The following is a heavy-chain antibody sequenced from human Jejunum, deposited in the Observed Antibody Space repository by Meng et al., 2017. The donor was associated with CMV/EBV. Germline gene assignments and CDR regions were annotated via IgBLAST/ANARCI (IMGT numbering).Heavy chain of an antibody. V-gene: IGHV3-23*01. CDR3: AKDLKPDGGCDFDY. CDR2: IYGNAAAR. CDR1: GVSFIVCS. Sequence: ASGVSFIVCSMTWDGKARGKGLECVSSIYGNAAARYCADAVKGRLTIPRNNSGNTVYLQKNGLRADDTAIYYCAKDLKPDGGCDFDYCGQGTLVTVSS. J-gene: IGHJ4*02. D-gene: IGHD6-19*01.